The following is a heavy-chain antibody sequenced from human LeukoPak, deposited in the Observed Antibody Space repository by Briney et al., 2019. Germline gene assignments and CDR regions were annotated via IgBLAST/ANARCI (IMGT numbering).Heavy chain of an antibody. Sequence: SETLSLTCTVSGGSISSYYWSWIRQPAGKGLEWIGRIYNSGSTNYNPSLKSRVTMSVDTSKNQFSLKLSSVTAADTAVYYCARANYDSLTGYPLPIFDYWGQGTLVTVSS. J-gene: IGHJ4*02. D-gene: IGHD3-9*01. CDR1: GGSISSYY. CDR2: IYNSGST. CDR3: ARANYDSLTGYPLPIFDY. V-gene: IGHV4-4*07.